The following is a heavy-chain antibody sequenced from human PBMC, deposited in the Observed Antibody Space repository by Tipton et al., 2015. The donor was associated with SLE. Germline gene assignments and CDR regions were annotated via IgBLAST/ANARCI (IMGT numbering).Heavy chain of an antibody. CDR3: ARQDYGLDY. V-gene: IGHV3-74*01. J-gene: IGHJ4*02. CDR1: TFTFTDYD. CDR2: MNIDGTTT. D-gene: IGHD4-17*01. Sequence: SLRLSCAASTFTFTDYDMSWVRQAPGKGLVWVARMNIDGTTTTYADSVKGRFTISRDNAKSTLFVQMNSLRPEDTAVYYCARQDYGLDYWGQGTLVTVSS.